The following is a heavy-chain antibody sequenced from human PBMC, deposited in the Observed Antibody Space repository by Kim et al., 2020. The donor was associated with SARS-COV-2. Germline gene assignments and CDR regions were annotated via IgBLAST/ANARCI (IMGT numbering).Heavy chain of an antibody. CDR2: ISSSGSTI. V-gene: IGHV3-11*04. CDR3: ARDDVVRAQYYYYYGMDV. Sequence: GGSLRLSCAASGFTFSDYYMSWIRQAPGKGLEWVSYISSSGSTIYYADSVKGRFTISRDNAKNSLYLQMNSLRAEDTAVYYCARDDVVRAQYYYYYGMDVWGQGTTVTVSS. CDR1: GFTFSDYY. D-gene: IGHD3-10*01. J-gene: IGHJ6*02.